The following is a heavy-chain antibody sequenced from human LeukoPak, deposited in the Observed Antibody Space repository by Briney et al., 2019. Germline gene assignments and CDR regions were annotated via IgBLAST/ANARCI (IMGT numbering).Heavy chain of an antibody. CDR2: ISGSGGST. CDR1: GFTFSSFA. J-gene: IGHJ4*02. V-gene: IGHV3-23*01. CDR3: AKPRAAHGILNLLAGDYYFDY. Sequence: QPGGSLRLSHAASGFTFSSFAMSWVRQAPGKGLEWVSAISGSGGSTYYADSVKGRFTISRDNSKNTLYLQMNSLRAEDTAVYYCAKPRAAHGILNLLAGDYYFDYCGQGTLVTVSS. D-gene: IGHD3-3*02.